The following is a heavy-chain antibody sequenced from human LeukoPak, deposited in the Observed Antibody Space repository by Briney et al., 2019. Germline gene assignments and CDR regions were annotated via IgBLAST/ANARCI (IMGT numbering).Heavy chain of an antibody. V-gene: IGHV3-30*02. D-gene: IGHD3-3*01. CDR2: IRYDGSNK. Sequence: PGGSLRLSCAASGFTFSSYGMHWVRQAPGKGLEWVAFIRYDGSNKYYADSVKGRFTISRDNSKNTLYLQMNSLRAEDTAVYYCAKVHPSYGFWSGYCLDYWGQGTLVTVSS. CDR3: AKVHPSYGFWSGYCLDY. CDR1: GFTFSSYG. J-gene: IGHJ4*02.